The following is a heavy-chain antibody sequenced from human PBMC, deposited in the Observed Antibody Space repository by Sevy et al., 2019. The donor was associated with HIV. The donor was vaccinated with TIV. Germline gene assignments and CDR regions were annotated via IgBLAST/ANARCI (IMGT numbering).Heavy chain of an antibody. CDR1: GGSFSGYY. CDR3: ARGARYDDFWSGYYRDADHYYYYYYMDV. J-gene: IGHJ6*03. Sequence: SETLSLTCAVYGGSFSGYYWSWIRQPPGKGLEWIGEINHSGSTNYNPSLKSRVTISVDTSKNQFSLKLSSVTAADTAVYDCARGARYDDFWSGYYRDADHYYYYYYMDVWGKGTTVTVSS. V-gene: IGHV4-34*01. CDR2: INHSGST. D-gene: IGHD3-3*01.